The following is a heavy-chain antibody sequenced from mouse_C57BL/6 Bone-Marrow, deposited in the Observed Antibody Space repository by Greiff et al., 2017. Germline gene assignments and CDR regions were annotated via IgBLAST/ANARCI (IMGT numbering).Heavy chain of an antibody. J-gene: IGHJ2*01. V-gene: IGHV1-59*01. Sequence: QVQLQQPGAELVRPGTSVKLSCKASGYTFTSYWMHWVKQRPGQGLEWIGVIDPSDSYTNYNQKFKGKATLPVDTSSNTAYMQLSSLTSEDYAVYYCASTVDGYFYWGRGTTLTVSS. CDR1: GYTFTSYW. CDR2: IDPSDSYT. D-gene: IGHD2-3*01. CDR3: ASTVDGYFY.